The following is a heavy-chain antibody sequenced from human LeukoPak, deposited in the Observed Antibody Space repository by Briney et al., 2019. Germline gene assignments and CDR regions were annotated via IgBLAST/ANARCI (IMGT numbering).Heavy chain of an antibody. Sequence: SETLSLTCAVYGGSFSGYYWSWIRQPPGKGLEWIGEINHSGSTNYNPSLKSRVTISVDTSKNQFSLKLSSVTAADTAVYYCASSMVDDYWGQGTLVTVSS. V-gene: IGHV4-34*01. CDR1: GGSFSGYY. J-gene: IGHJ4*02. CDR2: INHSGST. CDR3: ASSMVDDY. D-gene: IGHD2-8*01.